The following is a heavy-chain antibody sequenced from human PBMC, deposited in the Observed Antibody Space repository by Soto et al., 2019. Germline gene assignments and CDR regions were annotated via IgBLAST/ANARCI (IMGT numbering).Heavy chain of an antibody. V-gene: IGHV1-2*04. J-gene: IGHJ4*02. CDR2: INPNSGGT. Sequence: ASVKVSCKASGYTFTGYYMHWVRQAPGQGLEWMGWINPNSGGTNYAQKFQGWVTMTRDTSISTAYMELSRLRSDDTAVYYCARDFSGYSYGFLYYWGQGTLVTVSS. D-gene: IGHD5-18*01. CDR1: GYTFTGYY. CDR3: ARDFSGYSYGFLYY.